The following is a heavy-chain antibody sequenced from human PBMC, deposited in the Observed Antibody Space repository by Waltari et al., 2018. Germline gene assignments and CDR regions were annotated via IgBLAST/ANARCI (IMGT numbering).Heavy chain of an antibody. CDR1: GYTFTSYA. J-gene: IGHJ4*02. V-gene: IGHV1-3*01. CDR2: INAGNGNT. Sequence: QVQLVQSGAEVKKPGASVKVSCKASGYTFTSYAMHWVRQAPGQRLEWMGWINAGNGNTKYSQKFQGRVTITRDTSASTAYMELSSLRSEDTAVYYCARGRYCSSTSCLTSYFDYWGQGTLVTVSS. CDR3: ARGRYCSSTSCLTSYFDY. D-gene: IGHD2-2*01.